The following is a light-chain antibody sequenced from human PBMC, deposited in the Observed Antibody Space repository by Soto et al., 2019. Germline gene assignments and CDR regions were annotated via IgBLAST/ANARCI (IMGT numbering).Light chain of an antibody. CDR3: HTWGTAILA. V-gene: IGLV4-69*01. CDR2: LNSDGSH. J-gene: IGLJ2*01. Sequence: QPVLTQSPSASAPLGASVKLTCTLSRGHTNYAIAWHQQQPEKGPRFLMKLNSDGSHTKGDGIPDRFSGSSSGAERYLTISSLQSEDEADYYCHTWGTAILAFGGGTKVTVL. CDR1: RGHTNYA.